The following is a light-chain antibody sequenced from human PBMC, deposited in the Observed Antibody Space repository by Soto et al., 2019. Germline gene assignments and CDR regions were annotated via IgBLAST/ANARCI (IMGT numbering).Light chain of an antibody. V-gene: IGKV3D-20*02. Sequence: EIVLTQSPGTLSLSPGGRATRSCSASQSVSNKYLAWYQQKPGQAPRLLFFGASIRPTGIPDRFSGSGSGTDFTLTISSLEPEDFAVYYCQQRSNWPPITFGPGTRLEIK. J-gene: IGKJ5*01. CDR3: QQRSNWPPIT. CDR2: GAS. CDR1: QSVSNKY.